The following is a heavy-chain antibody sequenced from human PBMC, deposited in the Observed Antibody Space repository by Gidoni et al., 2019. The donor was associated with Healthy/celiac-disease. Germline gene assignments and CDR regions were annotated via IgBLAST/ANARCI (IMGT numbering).Heavy chain of an antibody. CDR2: IYYSGST. Sequence: QVQLQESGPGLVKPSETLSLTCTVSGGSISRYYWSWIRQPPGKGLEWIGYIYYSGSTKYNPSLKSRVSISVDTSKNQFSLKLSSVTAADTAVYYCARVVYYDYVWGSYRQGYYFDYWGQGTLVTVSS. V-gene: IGHV4-59*01. CDR1: GGSISRYY. CDR3: ARVVYYDYVWGSYRQGYYFDY. J-gene: IGHJ4*02. D-gene: IGHD3-16*02.